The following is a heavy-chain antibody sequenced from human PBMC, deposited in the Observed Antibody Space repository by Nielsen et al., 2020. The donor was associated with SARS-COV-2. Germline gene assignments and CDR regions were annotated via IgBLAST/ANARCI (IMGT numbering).Heavy chain of an antibody. D-gene: IGHD3-10*01. J-gene: IGHJ4*02. CDR2: INWSGDNT. V-gene: IGHV3-20*04. CDR3: ARGGVLWFAELPDY. Sequence: GGSLRLSCVASGFTFRNAWMTWVRQAPGKGLEWVSGINWSGDNTGYADSMKGRFTISRDNAKNSLFLQMNSLRAEDTAFYYCARGGVLWFAELPDYWGQGTLVTVSS. CDR1: GFTFRNAW.